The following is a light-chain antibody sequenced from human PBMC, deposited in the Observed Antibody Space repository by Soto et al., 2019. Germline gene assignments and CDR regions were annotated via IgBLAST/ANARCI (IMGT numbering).Light chain of an antibody. CDR1: QTISSW. CDR2: KAS. CDR3: QHENSYSIT. Sequence: DIQMTQSPSTLSASVGDRVTITCRASQTISSWLAWYQQKPGKARKLLIYKASSLESGVPSRFSGSGSGTEFTININRLQADDFATYKSQHENSYSITFGRGRRVEIK. J-gene: IGKJ5*01. V-gene: IGKV1-5*03.